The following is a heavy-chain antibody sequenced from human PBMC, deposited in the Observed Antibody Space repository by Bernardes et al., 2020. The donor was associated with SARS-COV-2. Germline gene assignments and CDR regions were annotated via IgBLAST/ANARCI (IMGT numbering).Heavy chain of an antibody. Sequence: RGSLRLSCTASGFTFSNYAMSWVRQAPGKGLEWVSAIDGSGGNTYYADSVRGRFTISRDNSKNTLYLQMNTLRAEDTAVYSCAKDLGTGTTSWGQGSLVAVSS. V-gene: IGHV3-23*01. CDR1: GFTFSNYA. D-gene: IGHD4-17*01. J-gene: IGHJ5*02. CDR2: IDGSGGNT. CDR3: AKDLGTGTTS.